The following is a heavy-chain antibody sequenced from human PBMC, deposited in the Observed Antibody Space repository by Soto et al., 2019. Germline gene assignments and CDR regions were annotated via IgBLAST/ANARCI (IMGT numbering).Heavy chain of an antibody. CDR2: IYYTGSA. J-gene: IGHJ4*02. CDR3: ARLRSSSGFRHFDY. V-gene: IGHV4-31*03. Sequence: SETLSLTCTVSGGTINSGGYYWTWIRQNPGKGLECIGYIYYTGSATYNPSLRSRLTISVDTSKNQFSLRLTSVTAADTAVYYCARLRSSSGFRHFDYWGQGTPVTVSS. D-gene: IGHD3-22*01. CDR1: GGTINSGGYY.